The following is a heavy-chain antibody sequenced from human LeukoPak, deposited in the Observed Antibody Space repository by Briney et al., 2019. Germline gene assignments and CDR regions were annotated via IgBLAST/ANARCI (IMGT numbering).Heavy chain of an antibody. V-gene: IGHV3-23*01. J-gene: IGHJ6*02. CDR1: GFTFSSYA. D-gene: IGHD3-9*01. Sequence: GGSLRLSCAASGFTFSSYAMSWVRQAPGKGLEWVSAISGSGGSTYYADSVKGRFTISRDNAKNSLYLQMNSLRAEDTAVYYCARDPLRYFDWLPLSYYYYGMDVWGQGTTVTVSS. CDR2: ISGSGGST. CDR3: ARDPLRYFDWLPLSYYYYGMDV.